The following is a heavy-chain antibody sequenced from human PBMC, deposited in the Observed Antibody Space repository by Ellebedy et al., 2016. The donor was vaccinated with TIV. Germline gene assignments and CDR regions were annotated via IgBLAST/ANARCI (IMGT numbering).Heavy chain of an antibody. Sequence: GESLKISCAASGFTISRHWMSWVRQGPGKGLEWVANINPDGGEKNYVESVRGRFTISRDNAKTSLYLQMNSLRAEDTAVYYCARLIGGTYQSAFDIWGQGTMVTVSS. CDR1: GFTISRHW. V-gene: IGHV3-7*01. CDR2: INPDGGEK. J-gene: IGHJ3*02. D-gene: IGHD2-15*01. CDR3: ARLIGGTYQSAFDI.